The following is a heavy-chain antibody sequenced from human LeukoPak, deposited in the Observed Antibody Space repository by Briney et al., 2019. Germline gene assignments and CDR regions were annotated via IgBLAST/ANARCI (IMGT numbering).Heavy chain of an antibody. J-gene: IGHJ3*02. CDR3: ASKGGSCPNDAFDI. Sequence: TGGSLRLSCAGSGFTFSRHWMYWVRQAPGKGPEWVANIKQDGSEKYYVESVKGRFTISRDNAKNSLYLQMNSLRVEDTAVYYCASKGGSCPNDAFDIWGQGTMVTVSS. D-gene: IGHD6-19*01. CDR2: IKQDGSEK. V-gene: IGHV3-7*02. CDR1: GFTFSRHW.